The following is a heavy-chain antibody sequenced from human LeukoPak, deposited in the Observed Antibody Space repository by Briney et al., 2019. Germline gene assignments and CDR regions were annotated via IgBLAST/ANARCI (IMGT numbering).Heavy chain of an antibody. D-gene: IGHD5-24*01. V-gene: IGHV1-18*01. CDR2: ISAYNGNT. CDR3: ARNTRRDGYSLDY. J-gene: IGHJ4*02. CDR1: SYTFTSYG. Sequence: ASVKVSCKASSYTFTSYGISWVRQAPGQGLEWMGWISAYNGNTNYAQKLQGRVTMTTDTSTSTAYMELRSLRSDDTAVHFCARNTRRDGYSLDYWGQGTLVTVSS.